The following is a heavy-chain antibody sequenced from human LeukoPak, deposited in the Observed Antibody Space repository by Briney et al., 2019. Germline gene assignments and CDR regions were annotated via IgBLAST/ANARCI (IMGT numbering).Heavy chain of an antibody. CDR3: ARCPSLVDGPVKTHYYYYYYMDV. Sequence: SVKVSCKASGGTFSSYAISWVRQAPGQGLEWMGGIIPIFGTANYAQKFQGRVTITADESTSTAYMELSGLRSEDTAVYYCARCPSLVDGPVKTHYYYYYYMDVWGKGTTVTVSS. J-gene: IGHJ6*03. CDR2: IIPIFGTA. D-gene: IGHD4-11*01. CDR1: GGTFSSYA. V-gene: IGHV1-69*13.